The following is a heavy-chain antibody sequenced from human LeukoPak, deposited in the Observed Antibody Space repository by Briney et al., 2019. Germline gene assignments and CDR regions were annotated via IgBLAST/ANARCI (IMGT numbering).Heavy chain of an antibody. J-gene: IGHJ5*02. CDR2: MNPNSGNT. V-gene: IGHV1-8*01. CDR3: ARVPTPSLNWFDP. Sequence: ASGKVSCKASGYTFPSYDINWVRQATGQGLEWIGWMNPNSGNTGYAKKLQGRGTKSRDTSISTAYMELSSLRSEDTAVYYCARVPTPSLNWFDPWGQGTLVTVSS. CDR1: GYTFPSYD.